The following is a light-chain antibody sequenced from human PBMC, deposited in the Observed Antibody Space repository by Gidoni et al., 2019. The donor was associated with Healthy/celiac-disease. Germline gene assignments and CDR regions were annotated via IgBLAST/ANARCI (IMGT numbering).Light chain of an antibody. V-gene: IGKV1-5*03. CDR3: QQYNSYPLFT. J-gene: IGKJ3*01. CDR1: RSISSR. Sequence: DIQMTQSPSTLSASVRDRVTITCRASRSISSRLVWYQQKPGKAPKLLIYKASSLESAVPSRLSSGRSGAKFTITISSMQPDDYAAFYYQQYNSYPLFTFGPGTKVDIK. CDR2: KAS.